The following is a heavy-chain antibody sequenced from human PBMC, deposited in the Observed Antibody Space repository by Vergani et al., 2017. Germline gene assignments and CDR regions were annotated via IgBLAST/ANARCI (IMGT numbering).Heavy chain of an antibody. D-gene: IGHD3-16*01. CDR2: IQFDGSNQ. J-gene: IGHJ4*02. CDR1: GFTLSNYD. CDR3: AKHFRGWGMDY. Sequence: QVQLVESGGGVVQRGGSLRLSCATSGFTLSNYDMQWIRQGPGKGLEFVAFIQFDGSNQYYAYSVKGRFTLSRDFSKNTLYLQINSLRTDDTATYYCAKHFRGWGMDYWGQGTQVIVSS. V-gene: IGHV3-30*02.